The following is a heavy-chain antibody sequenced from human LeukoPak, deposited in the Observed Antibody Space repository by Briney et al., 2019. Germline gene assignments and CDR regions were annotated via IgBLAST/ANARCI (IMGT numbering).Heavy chain of an antibody. V-gene: IGHV3-21*01. CDR3: ARDRLDYDSATGYDWQDAFDI. CDR1: GFTFSGDT. J-gene: IGHJ3*02. D-gene: IGHD3-9*01. Sequence: GRSLRLSCAPSGFTFSGDTMNWVRQARGKGLESVSSISSSSSYIYYADSVKGRFTISRDNAKNSLYLQMNSLRADDTAVYYCARDRLDYDSATGYDWQDAFDIWGQGTMVTVSS. CDR2: ISSSSSYI.